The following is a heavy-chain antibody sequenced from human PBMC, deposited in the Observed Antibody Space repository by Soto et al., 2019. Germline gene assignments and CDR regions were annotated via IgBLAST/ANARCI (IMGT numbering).Heavy chain of an antibody. V-gene: IGHV3-23*01. CDR1: GFSFSAYA. Sequence: TGGSLRLFSAASGFSFSAYAIICVRQAPWKGLEAVSRVPGARGFTHYTDDVKGRFTIPRDNSKNPLYVQMHSGRAEDTGVYYCAQGQCDPDLYVFDSWGRGRLV. D-gene: IGHD3-16*01. CDR2: VPGARGFT. CDR3: AQGQCDPDLYVFDS. J-gene: IGHJ4*01.